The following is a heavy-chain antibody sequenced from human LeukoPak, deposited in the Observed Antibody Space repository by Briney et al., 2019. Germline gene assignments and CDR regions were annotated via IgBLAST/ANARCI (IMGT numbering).Heavy chain of an antibody. Sequence: PSETLSLTCTVSGGSISSSSYYWGWIRQPPGKGLGWIGSIYYSGSTYYNPSLKSRVTISVDTSKNQFSLKLSSVTAADTAVYYCARLPRRLAGYSYGRPSDYWGQGTLVTVSS. J-gene: IGHJ4*02. CDR2: IYYSGST. CDR3: ARLPRRLAGYSYGRPSDY. V-gene: IGHV4-39*01. D-gene: IGHD5-18*01. CDR1: GGSISSSSYY.